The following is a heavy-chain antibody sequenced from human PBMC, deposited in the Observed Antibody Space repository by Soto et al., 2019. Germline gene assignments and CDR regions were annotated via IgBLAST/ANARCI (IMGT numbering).Heavy chain of an antibody. CDR3: ATRTYDFWSGYSAEYLQH. CDR1: GFTFSSYS. D-gene: IGHD3-3*01. CDR2: ISYDGSNK. V-gene: IGHV3-30-3*01. Sequence: GGSLILSCAASGFTFSSYSMHWVRQAPGKGLEWVAVISYDGSNKYYADSVKGRFTISRDNSKNTLYLQMNSLRAEDTAVYYCATRTYDFWSGYSAEYLQHWGQGTLVTVSS. J-gene: IGHJ1*01.